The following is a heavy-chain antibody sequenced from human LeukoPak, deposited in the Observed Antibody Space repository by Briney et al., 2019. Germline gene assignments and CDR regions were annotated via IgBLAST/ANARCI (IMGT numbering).Heavy chain of an antibody. CDR3: ANIGGYYYDSSGYYQDY. CDR1: GFTFSSYG. CDR2: ISYDGSNK. D-gene: IGHD3-22*01. J-gene: IGHJ4*02. V-gene: IGHV3-30*18. Sequence: GGSLRLSCAASGFTFSSYGMHWVRQAPGKGLEWVAVISYDGSNKYYADSVKGRFTISRDNSENTLYLQMNSLRAEDTAVYYCANIGGYYYDSSGYYQDYWGQGTLVTVSS.